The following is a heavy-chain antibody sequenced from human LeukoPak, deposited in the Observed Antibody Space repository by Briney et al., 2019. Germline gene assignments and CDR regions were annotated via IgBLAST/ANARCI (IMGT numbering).Heavy chain of an antibody. Sequence: SLRRPCAASGFIFDDYAMNWVRQGPGKGLEWVSGISWNSGSIGYADSVKGRFTISRDNAKNTLYLQMNSLRAEDTALYYCAKDEQQLVVAKDAFDIWGQGTMVTVSS. D-gene: IGHD6-13*01. CDR3: AKDEQQLVVAKDAFDI. CDR1: GFIFDDYA. J-gene: IGHJ3*02. V-gene: IGHV3-9*01. CDR2: ISWNSGSI.